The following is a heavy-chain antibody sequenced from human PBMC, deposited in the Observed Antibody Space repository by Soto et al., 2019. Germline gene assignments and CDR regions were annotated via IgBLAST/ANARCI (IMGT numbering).Heavy chain of an antibody. CDR2: ISAYNGNT. D-gene: IGHD6-13*01. CDR1: GYTFTSYG. J-gene: IGHJ4*02. Sequence: QVQLVQSGAEVKKPGASVKVSCKASGYTFTSYGISWVRQAPGQGLEWMGWISAYNGNTNYAQKLQGRVTMNTDTSTSTAYMELRSLGSDDTAVYYCSRDVYRSSWSKFDYWGQGTLVTVSS. V-gene: IGHV1-18*01. CDR3: SRDVYRSSWSKFDY.